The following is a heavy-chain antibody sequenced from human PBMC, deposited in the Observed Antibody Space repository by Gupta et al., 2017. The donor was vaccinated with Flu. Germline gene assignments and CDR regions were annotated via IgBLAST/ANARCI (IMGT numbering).Heavy chain of an antibody. D-gene: IGHD6-13*01. J-gene: IGHJ4*02. CDR2: MSGSGGRT. Sequence: EVQLLVSGGGMVQPGGSLRLSCVASGFTLSSYAMSWVRQAPGKGLEWVSAMSGSGGRTYYAASVKGRFTISRDNSKNTLYLQMNSLRAEDTAVYYCAKVVGYSSSWYPFDYWGQGTLVTVSS. CDR1: GFTLSSYA. CDR3: AKVVGYSSSWYPFDY. V-gene: IGHV3-23*01.